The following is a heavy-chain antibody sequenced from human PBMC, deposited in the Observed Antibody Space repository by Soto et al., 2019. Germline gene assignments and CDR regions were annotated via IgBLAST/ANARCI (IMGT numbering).Heavy chain of an antibody. CDR1: GGSISSGGYY. J-gene: IGHJ5*02. Sequence: SETLSLTCTVSGGSISSGGYYWSWIRQHPGKGLEWIGYIYYSGSTYYNPSLKSRVTISVDTSKNQFSLKLSSVTAADTAVYYCARGLYDSSGYYPNWFDPWGQGTLVTVSS. CDR3: ARGLYDSSGYYPNWFDP. CDR2: IYYSGST. D-gene: IGHD3-22*01. V-gene: IGHV4-31*03.